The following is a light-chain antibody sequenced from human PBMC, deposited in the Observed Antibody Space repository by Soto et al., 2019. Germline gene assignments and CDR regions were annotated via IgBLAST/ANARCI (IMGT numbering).Light chain of an antibody. J-gene: IGKJ1*01. Sequence: IVMTQSPATLSVSPGERATLSCMASQSVSSNLAWYQQKPGQAPRLLIYGASTRATGIPARFSGSGSGTEFTLTISSLQSEDFAVYYCQQYNNWPLWTFGQGTKADIK. CDR1: QSVSSN. V-gene: IGKV3-15*01. CDR3: QQYNNWPLWT. CDR2: GAS.